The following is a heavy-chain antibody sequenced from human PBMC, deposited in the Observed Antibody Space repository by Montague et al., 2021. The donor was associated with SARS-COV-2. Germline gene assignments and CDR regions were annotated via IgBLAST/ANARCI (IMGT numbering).Heavy chain of an antibody. J-gene: IGHJ4*02. D-gene: IGHD6-19*01. CDR2: IDWDDDK. V-gene: IGHV2-70*11. Sequence: PALVKPTQALTLTCTFSGFSLSTSGMCVSWIRQPPGKALEWLARIDWDDDKYYNTSLKTRLTISKDTSKNQVVLTMTNMDPVDTATYYCARIRAGWQWGFDYWGQGTLVTVSS. CDR3: ARIRAGWQWGFDY. CDR1: GFSLSTSGMC.